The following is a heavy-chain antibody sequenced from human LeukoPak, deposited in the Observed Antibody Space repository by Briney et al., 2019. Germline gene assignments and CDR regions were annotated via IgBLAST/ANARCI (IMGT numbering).Heavy chain of an antibody. V-gene: IGHV1-2*06. CDR2: INPNSGGT. CDR1: GYTFTGYY. CDR3: ASTYYGSGSYYYY. D-gene: IGHD3-10*01. J-gene: IGHJ4*02. Sequence: ASVKVSCKASGYTFTGYYMHWVRQAPGQGLEWMGRINPNSGGTNYAQKFQGRVTMTRDTSISTAYMELSRLRSDDTAVYYCASTYYGSGSYYYYWGQGTLVTVSS.